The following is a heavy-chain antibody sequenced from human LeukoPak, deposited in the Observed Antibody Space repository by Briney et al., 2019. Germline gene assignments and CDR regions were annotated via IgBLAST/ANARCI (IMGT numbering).Heavy chain of an antibody. J-gene: IGHJ6*03. V-gene: IGHV1-69*05. Sequence: SVKVSCKASGGTFSSYAISWVRQAPGQGLEWMGGIIPIFGTANYAQKFQGRVTITTDESTSTAYMELSSLRSEDTAVYYCARDFWDYYGSGSSTYYYYYMDVWGKGTTVTVSS. CDR2: IIPIFGTA. CDR3: ARDFWDYYGSGSSTYYYYYMDV. D-gene: IGHD3-10*01. CDR1: GGTFSSYA.